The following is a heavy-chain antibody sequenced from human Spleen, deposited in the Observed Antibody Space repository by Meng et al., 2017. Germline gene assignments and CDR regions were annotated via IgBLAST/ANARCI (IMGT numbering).Heavy chain of an antibody. V-gene: IGHV6-1*01. CDR3: ARGVTTFDY. D-gene: IGHD4-17*01. CDR2: TYYRSKWYN. Sequence: QVQLQQSGPRLAKPSQTLSFTRAISGDSVSSNIGAWNWIRQSPSRGLEWLGRTYYRSKWYNEYAVSVKSRITINPDTSKNQLSLQLSSVTPEDTAVYYCARGVTTFDYWGQGTLVTVPS. CDR1: GDSVSSNIGA. J-gene: IGHJ4*02.